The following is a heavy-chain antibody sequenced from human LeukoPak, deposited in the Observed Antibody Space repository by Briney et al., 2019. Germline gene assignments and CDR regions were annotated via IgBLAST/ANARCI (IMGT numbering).Heavy chain of an antibody. CDR1: GVTFSSYA. D-gene: IGHD6-13*01. Sequence: GSLRLSCAASGVTFSSYAMSWGRQAPGKGLEWVSAISRNGGSTYYANSVKGRFTISRDNSKNTLYLQMGSLRAEHMAVYYCARDSTGYSSSWYNFDYWGQGTLVTVSS. J-gene: IGHJ4*02. V-gene: IGHV3-64*01. CDR2: ISRNGGST. CDR3: ARDSTGYSSSWYNFDY.